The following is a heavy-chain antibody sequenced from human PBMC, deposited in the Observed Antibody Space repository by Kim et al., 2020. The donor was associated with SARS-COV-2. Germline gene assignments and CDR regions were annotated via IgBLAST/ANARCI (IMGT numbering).Heavy chain of an antibody. V-gene: IGHV3-33*01. D-gene: IGHD2-15*01. CDR2: IWYDGSNK. CDR1: GFTFSSYG. Sequence: GGSLKLSCAASGFTFSSYGMHWVRQAPGKGLEWVAVIWYDGSNKYYADSVKGRFTISRDNSKNTLYLQMNSLRAEDTAVYYCARDLYGGNAPPDYWGQGTMVTVSS. J-gene: IGHJ4*02. CDR3: ARDLYGGNAPPDY.